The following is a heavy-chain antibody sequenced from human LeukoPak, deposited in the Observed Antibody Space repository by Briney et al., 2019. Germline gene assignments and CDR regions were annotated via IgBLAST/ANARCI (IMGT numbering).Heavy chain of an antibody. J-gene: IGHJ4*02. D-gene: IGHD3-22*01. CDR1: GYTLTELS. CDR2: FEPEDGET. CDR3: ATGYYYDSSGYYLYYFDY. V-gene: IGHV1-24*01. Sequence: ASVKVSCKVSGYTLTELSMHWVRQAPGKGLEWMGGFEPEDGETIYAQKFQGRVTMTEDTSTDTAYMELSSRRSEDTAVYYCATGYYYDSSGYYLYYFDYWGQGTLVTVSS.